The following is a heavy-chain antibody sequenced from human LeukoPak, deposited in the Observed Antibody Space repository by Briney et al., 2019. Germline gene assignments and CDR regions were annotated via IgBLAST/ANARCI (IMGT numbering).Heavy chain of an antibody. CDR2: IYYSGST. Sequence: SETLSLTCTVSGGSISSYYWSWIRQPPGKGLEWIGYIYYSGSTNYNPSLKSRVTISVDTSKNQFSLKLSSVTAADTAVYYCARGGARGESIAAAGNIDYWGQGTLVTVSS. CDR1: GGSISSYY. V-gene: IGHV4-59*01. D-gene: IGHD6-13*01. J-gene: IGHJ4*02. CDR3: ARGGARGESIAAAGNIDY.